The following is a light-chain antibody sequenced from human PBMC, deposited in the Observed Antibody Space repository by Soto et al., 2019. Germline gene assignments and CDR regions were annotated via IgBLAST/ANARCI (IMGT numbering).Light chain of an antibody. Sequence: EIVLTQSPATLSLSPGERATLSCRASQSVSSYLAWYQQKPGQAPRLLIYDASSLESGVPSRFSGSGSGTEFTLTISSLQPDDFATYYCQQYNSYSQYTFGQGTKLEIK. CDR3: QQYNSYSQYT. CDR2: DAS. V-gene: IGKV3-11*01. J-gene: IGKJ2*01. CDR1: QSVSSY.